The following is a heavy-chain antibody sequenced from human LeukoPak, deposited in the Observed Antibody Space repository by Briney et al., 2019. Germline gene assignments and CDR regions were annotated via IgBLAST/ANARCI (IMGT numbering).Heavy chain of an antibody. CDR1: GGSISSGGYY. D-gene: IGHD3-22*01. V-gene: IGHV4-31*03. CDR2: IYYSGST. Sequence: PSETLSLTCTVSGGSISSGGYYWSWIRQHPGEGLEWIGYIYYSGSTYYNPSLKSRVTISVDTSKNQFSLKLSSVTAADTAVYYCASSYDSSDVDAFDIWSQGTMVTVSS. J-gene: IGHJ3*02. CDR3: ASSYDSSDVDAFDI.